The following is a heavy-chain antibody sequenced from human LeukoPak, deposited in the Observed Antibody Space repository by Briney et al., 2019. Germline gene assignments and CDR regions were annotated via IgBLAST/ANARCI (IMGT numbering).Heavy chain of an antibody. V-gene: IGHV3-23*01. CDR2: ISGSGGST. D-gene: IGHD3-3*01. CDR1: GFTFSSYA. Sequence: PGGSLRLSCAASGFTFSSYAMSWVRQAPGKGLEWVSTISGSGGSTYYTDSVKGRFTISRDNYKNTLYLQMNSLRADDTAVYYCAKDGVSSAGPSDAFDIWGQGTMVTVSS. CDR3: AKDGVSSAGPSDAFDI. J-gene: IGHJ3*02.